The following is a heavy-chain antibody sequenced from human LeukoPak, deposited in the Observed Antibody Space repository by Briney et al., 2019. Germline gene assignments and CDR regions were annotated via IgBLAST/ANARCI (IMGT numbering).Heavy chain of an antibody. J-gene: IGHJ4*02. V-gene: IGHV4-4*07. CDR2: IYHSGST. CDR3: AREGMATIHFDY. Sequence: PSETLSLTCTVSVGSISTYYWNWIRQPAGKGLEWIGCIYHSGSTNYNPSLKSRVTMSVDTSKNQFSLRLNSVTAADTAVYYCAREGMATIHFDYWGQGTLVTVSS. D-gene: IGHD5-24*01. CDR1: VGSISTYY.